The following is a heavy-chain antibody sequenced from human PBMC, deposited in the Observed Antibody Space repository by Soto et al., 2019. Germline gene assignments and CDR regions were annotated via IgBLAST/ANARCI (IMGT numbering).Heavy chain of an antibody. V-gene: IGHV3-73*01. J-gene: IGHJ3*02. CDR3: TSSHIVVVPAAMKNDAFDI. D-gene: IGHD2-2*01. Sequence: GGSLRLSCAASGFTFSGSAMHWVRQASGKGLEWVGRIRSKANSYATAYAASVKGRFTISRDDSKNTAYLQMNSLKTEDTAVYYCTSSHIVVVPAAMKNDAFDIWGQGTMVTVSS. CDR1: GFTFSGSA. CDR2: IRSKANSYAT.